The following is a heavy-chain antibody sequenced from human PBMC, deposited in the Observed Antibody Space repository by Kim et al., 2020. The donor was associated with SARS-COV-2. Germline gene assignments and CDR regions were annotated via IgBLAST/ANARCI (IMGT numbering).Heavy chain of an antibody. CDR1: GYTFTSHY. D-gene: IGHD3-10*01. CDR3: ARGRNTFYYGSDSYYYFDY. V-gene: IGHV1-46*01. CDR2: MNPSGGNT. Sequence: ASVKVSCKASGYTFTSHYIHWVRQAPGQGLEWIGMMNPSGGNTNFAQNFQGRVTMTRDTSTSTVYMELRSLSSKDTALYYCARGRNTFYYGSDSYYYFDY. J-gene: IGHJ4*01.